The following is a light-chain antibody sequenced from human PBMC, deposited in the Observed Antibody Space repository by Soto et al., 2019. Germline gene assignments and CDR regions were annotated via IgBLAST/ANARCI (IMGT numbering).Light chain of an antibody. V-gene: IGKV1-5*01. CDR3: QQYNSYRRT. CDR1: QSISSW. Sequence: DIQMTQSPATLSASAGEGATVTFWASQSISSWLAWYQRKPGQAPRLLIFGASSWENGIPARFSGSGSGTEFTLTISSLQPDDFATYYCQQYNSYRRTFGQGTKVDIK. J-gene: IGKJ1*01. CDR2: GAS.